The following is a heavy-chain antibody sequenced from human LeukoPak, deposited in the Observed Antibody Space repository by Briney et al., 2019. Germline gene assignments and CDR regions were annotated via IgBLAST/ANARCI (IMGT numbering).Heavy chain of an antibody. CDR2: MNPNSGNT. CDR1: GYTFTSYD. J-gene: IGHJ4*02. Sequence: ASVKVSCKASGYTFTSYDINWVRQAPGQGLEWMGWMNPNSGNTGYAQKFQGRVTMTRNTSISTAYMELSSLRSEDTAVYYCARVGGVAVAGPDPGDYWGQGTLVTVSS. CDR3: ARVGGVAVAGPDPGDY. D-gene: IGHD6-19*01. V-gene: IGHV1-8*01.